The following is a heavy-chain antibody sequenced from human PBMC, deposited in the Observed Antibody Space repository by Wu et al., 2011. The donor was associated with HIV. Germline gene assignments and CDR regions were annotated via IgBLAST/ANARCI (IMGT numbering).Heavy chain of an antibody. CDR2: INPNSGGT. CDR1: GYTFTSYG. Sequence: QVQLVQSGAEVKKPGASVKVSCKASGYTFTSYGISWVRQAPGQGLEWMGWINPNSGGTNYAQKFQGRVTMTRDTSISTAYMELSRVRSDDTAVYYCAREWRPQNVAAAATCDYWGQGTLGHRLL. V-gene: IGHV1-2*02. CDR3: AREWRPQNVAAAATCDY. D-gene: IGHD6-13*01. J-gene: IGHJ4*02.